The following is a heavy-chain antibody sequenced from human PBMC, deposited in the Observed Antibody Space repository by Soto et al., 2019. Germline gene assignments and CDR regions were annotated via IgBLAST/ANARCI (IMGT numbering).Heavy chain of an antibody. CDR3: ARGAQSGSWGEGWFDP. V-gene: IGHV1-69*12. CDR2: IIPIFGTA. D-gene: IGHD6-13*01. CDR1: GGTFSSYA. Sequence: QVQLVQSGAELKKPGSSLNVSCKASGGTFSSYAISWVRQAPGQGLEWMGGIIPIFGTANYAQKFQGRVTITADASTSTAYMDLSSLTSDDTAIYYCARGAQSGSWGEGWFDPWGQGTLVTVSS. J-gene: IGHJ5*02.